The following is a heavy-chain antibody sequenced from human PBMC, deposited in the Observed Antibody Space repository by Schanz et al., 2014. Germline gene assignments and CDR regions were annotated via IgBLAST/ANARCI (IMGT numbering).Heavy chain of an antibody. CDR2: ISGRDGST. CDR3: LAPDYGMDV. CDR1: GITFSSHS. V-gene: IGHV3-23*04. J-gene: IGHJ6*02. Sequence: EVHLVESGGGLVQPGGSLRLSCAASGITFSSHSFNWVRQAPGMGLEWVSAISGRDGSTYYADSVKGRFTISRDNSKNTLFLQMNSLRAEDTAVYYCLAPDYGMDVWGQGTTVTVSS.